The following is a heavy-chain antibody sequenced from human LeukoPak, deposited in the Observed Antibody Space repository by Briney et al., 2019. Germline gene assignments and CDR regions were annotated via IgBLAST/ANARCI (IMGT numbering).Heavy chain of an antibody. V-gene: IGHV3-7*01. Sequence: GGSLRLSCAASGFTFSSYAMSWVRQAPGKGLEWVANIKQDGSEKYYVDSVKGRFTISRDNAKNSLYLQMNGLRAEDTAVYYCAREPGGWWELRGYYFDYWGQGTLVTVSS. CDR2: IKQDGSEK. J-gene: IGHJ4*02. CDR3: AREPGGWWELRGYYFDY. CDR1: GFTFSSYA. D-gene: IGHD1-26*01.